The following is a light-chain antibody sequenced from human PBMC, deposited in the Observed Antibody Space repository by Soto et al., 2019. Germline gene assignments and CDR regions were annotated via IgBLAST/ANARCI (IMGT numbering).Light chain of an antibody. CDR2: DVS. CDR1: SSDVGGYNF. V-gene: IGLV2-8*01. Sequence: QSALTQPPSASGSPGQSVTISCTGTSSDVGGYNFVSWYQQHPGKAPKLMIYDVSKRPSGVPDRFSGSKSGNTASLTISGLQAEDEADYYCNSYAGSNNWVFGGGTQLTVL. CDR3: NSYAGSNNWV. J-gene: IGLJ3*02.